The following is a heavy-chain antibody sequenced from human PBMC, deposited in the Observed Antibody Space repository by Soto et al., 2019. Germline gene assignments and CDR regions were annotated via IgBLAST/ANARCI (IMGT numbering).Heavy chain of an antibody. CDR1: GQSYGPYL. CDR2: VSHMGVP. Sequence: SETRSLTCDGSGQSYGPYLWSWIRQSPGKGLEWIGEVSHMGVPNYNPSLKSRVTISVDKSKNQFSLKLSSVTAADTAVYYCARGYDYVWGSMIPLAFDIWGQGTMVTVSS. J-gene: IGHJ3*02. D-gene: IGHD3-16*01. CDR3: ARGYDYVWGSMIPLAFDI. V-gene: IGHV4-34*01.